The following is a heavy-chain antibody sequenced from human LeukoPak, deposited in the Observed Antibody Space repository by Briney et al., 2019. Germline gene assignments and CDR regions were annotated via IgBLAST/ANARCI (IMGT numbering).Heavy chain of an antibody. CDR2: IYTSGST. CDR3: ARGGGIAARPNPLYYFDY. Sequence: PSETLSLTCTVSGGSISGGSYYWRWPRQPAGKGLEWIGRIYTSGSTNYNPSLKSRVTISVDTSKNQFSLKLSSVTAADTAVYYCARGGGIAARPNPLYYFDYWGQGTLVTASS. D-gene: IGHD6-6*01. J-gene: IGHJ4*02. CDR1: GGSISGGSYY. V-gene: IGHV4-61*02.